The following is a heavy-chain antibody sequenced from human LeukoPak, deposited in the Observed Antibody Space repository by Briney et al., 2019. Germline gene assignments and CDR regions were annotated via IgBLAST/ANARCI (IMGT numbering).Heavy chain of an antibody. D-gene: IGHD4-11*01. CDR3: ARQVRYSNYFDY. CDR2: INHSGST. V-gene: IGHV4-30-2*01. Sequence: ASQTLSLTCAVSGGSISSGGYYWSWIRQPPGKGLEWIGEINHSGSTNYNPSLKSRVTISVDTSKNQFSLKLSSVTAADTAVYYCARQVRYSNYFDYWGQGTLVTVSS. CDR1: GGSISSGGYY. J-gene: IGHJ4*02.